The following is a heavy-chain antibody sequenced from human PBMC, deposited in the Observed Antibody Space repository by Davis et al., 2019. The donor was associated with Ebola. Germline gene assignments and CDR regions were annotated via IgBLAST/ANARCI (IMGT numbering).Heavy chain of an antibody. CDR1: GGTFSSYA. CDR2: IIPIFGTA. V-gene: IGHV1-69*13. Sequence: SVKVSCKASGGTFSSYAISWVRQAPGQGLEWMGGIIPIFGTANYAQKFQGRVTITADESTSTAYMELSSLRSEDTAVYYCARDGGASGEGSWYGMDVWGQGTTVTVSS. D-gene: IGHD6-19*01. J-gene: IGHJ6*02. CDR3: ARDGGASGEGSWYGMDV.